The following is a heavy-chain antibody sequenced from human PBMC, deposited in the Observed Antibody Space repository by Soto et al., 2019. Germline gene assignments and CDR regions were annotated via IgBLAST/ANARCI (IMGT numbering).Heavy chain of an antibody. V-gene: IGHV1-69*01. CDR3: ASERVAEMATGGYFDN. CDR2: IIPLFGTP. D-gene: IGHD5-12*01. CDR1: GGTFSDLA. Sequence: QVHLVQSGAEVKKPGSSVKVSCKTSGGTFSDLAFSWVRQAPRQGLEWVGGIIPLFGTPHYAREVQGRVSISADESSNTVYMDLRSLRSEDTAVYYCASERVAEMATGGYFDNWGQGTLVTVSS. J-gene: IGHJ4*02.